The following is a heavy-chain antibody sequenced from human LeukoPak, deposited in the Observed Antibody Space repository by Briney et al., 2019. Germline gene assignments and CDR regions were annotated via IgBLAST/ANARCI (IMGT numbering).Heavy chain of an antibody. Sequence: GGSLRLSCAASGFTFSSYNMSWVRQAPGKGLEWVANIKQDGSEKYYVDSVKGRFTISRDNAKNSLYLQMNSLRAEDTAVYYCARAALGTIFGVVRYYYYYYMDVWGKGTTVTVSS. CDR2: IKQDGSEK. D-gene: IGHD3-3*01. CDR1: GFTFSSYN. J-gene: IGHJ6*03. V-gene: IGHV3-7*01. CDR3: ARAALGTIFGVVRYYYYYYMDV.